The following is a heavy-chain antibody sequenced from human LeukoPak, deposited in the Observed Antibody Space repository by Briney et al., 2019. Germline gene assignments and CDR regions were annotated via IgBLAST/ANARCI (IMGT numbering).Heavy chain of an antibody. CDR2: FDPEDGET. D-gene: IGHD3-22*01. V-gene: IGHV1-24*01. CDR3: ATPRYYYDSSGYYA. J-gene: IGHJ5*02. Sequence: ASVKVSCKVSGYTLTELSMHWVRQAPGEGLEWMGGFDPEDGETIYAQKFQGRVTMTEDTSTDTAYMELSSLRSEDTAVYYCATPRYYYDSSGYYAWGQGTLVTVSS. CDR1: GYTLTELS.